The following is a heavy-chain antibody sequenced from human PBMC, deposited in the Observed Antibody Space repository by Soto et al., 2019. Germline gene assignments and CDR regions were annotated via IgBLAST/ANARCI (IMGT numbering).Heavy chain of an antibody. D-gene: IGHD7-27*01. Sequence: QVQLQESGPGLVKPSQTLSLTCTVSGGSISSGGYYWSWLRQHPGKGLEWIGYIYSRGSTYYNPSHRSRVTISVDTSKNQFYLKLSSVTAADTAVYYCARTSPGDRYMDVWGKGSTVTVSS. CDR1: GGSISSGGYY. J-gene: IGHJ6*03. V-gene: IGHV4-31*03. CDR3: ARTSPGDRYMDV. CDR2: IYSRGST.